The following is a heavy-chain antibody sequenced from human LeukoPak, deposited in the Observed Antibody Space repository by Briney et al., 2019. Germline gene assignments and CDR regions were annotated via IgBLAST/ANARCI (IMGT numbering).Heavy chain of an antibody. V-gene: IGHV1-18*01. Sequence: ASVKVSCKISGDRSSTYGINWVRQAPGQGLEWLGWINRNNEKTKYGQKFQGRVTMTRDTDTTTYYMVMRSLGSDDTAIYYCTRDLGVTAKDPFEYWGQGTLVTVTS. D-gene: IGHD3-10*01. CDR1: GDRSSTYG. J-gene: IGHJ4*02. CDR3: TRDLGVTAKDPFEY. CDR2: INRNNEKT.